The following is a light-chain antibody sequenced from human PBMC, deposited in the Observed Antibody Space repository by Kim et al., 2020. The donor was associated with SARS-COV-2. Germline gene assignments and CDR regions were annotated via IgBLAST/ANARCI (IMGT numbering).Light chain of an antibody. V-gene: IGKV1-27*01. Sequence: VGDRVTSTCRASQDISTNVAWYQQKPGKVPNLLIYDASALQSGVPSRFSGSGSGTDFTLTISSLQPEDVATYYCQKYNGAPWTFGQGTKVDIK. J-gene: IGKJ1*01. CDR2: DAS. CDR1: QDISTN. CDR3: QKYNGAPWT.